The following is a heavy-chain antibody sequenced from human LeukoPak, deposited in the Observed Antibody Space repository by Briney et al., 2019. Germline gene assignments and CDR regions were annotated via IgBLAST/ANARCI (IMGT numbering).Heavy chain of an antibody. CDR1: GYTFTSYD. D-gene: IGHD2-2*01. CDR2: MNPNSGNT. Sequence: ASVKVSCKASGYTFTSYDINWVRQATGQGLEWMGWMNPNSGNTGYAQKFQGRVTITRNTSISTAYMELSSLRSEDTAVYYCARVGLLGYCSSTSCSNAFDIWGQGTMVTVSS. V-gene: IGHV1-8*03. J-gene: IGHJ3*02. CDR3: ARVGLLGYCSSTSCSNAFDI.